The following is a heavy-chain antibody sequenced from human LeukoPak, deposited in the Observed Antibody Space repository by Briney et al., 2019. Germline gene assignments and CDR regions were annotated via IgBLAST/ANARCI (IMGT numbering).Heavy chain of an antibody. CDR3: ASTYDSSGRGDY. J-gene: IGHJ4*02. CDR2: INHSGST. D-gene: IGHD3-22*01. V-gene: IGHV4-34*01. Sequence: SETLSLTCAVYGGSFSGYYWSWIRQPPGKGLEWIGEINHSGSTNYNPSLKSRVTISVDTSKNQFSLKLSSVTAADTAVYYCASTYDSSGRGDYWGQGTLVTVSP. CDR1: GGSFSGYY.